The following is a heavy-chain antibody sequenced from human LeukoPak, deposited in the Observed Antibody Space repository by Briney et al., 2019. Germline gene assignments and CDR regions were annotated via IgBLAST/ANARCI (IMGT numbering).Heavy chain of an antibody. CDR1: GYIFTSYY. CDR3: ARFAVRRRIAVAGQFGLDY. Sequence: ASVKVSCKASGYIFTSYYIHWVRQAPGQGLEWMGIINPSGGTTNYAQKFQGRVTMTRDTSTSTVYMELSSLRSDDTAVYYCARFAVRRRIAVAGQFGLDYWGQGTLVTVSS. V-gene: IGHV1-46*01. D-gene: IGHD6-19*01. CDR2: INPSGGTT. J-gene: IGHJ4*02.